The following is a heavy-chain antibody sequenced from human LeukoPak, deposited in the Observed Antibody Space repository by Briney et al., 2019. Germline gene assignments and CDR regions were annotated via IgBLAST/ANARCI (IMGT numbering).Heavy chain of an antibody. J-gene: IGHJ4*02. D-gene: IGHD6-13*01. CDR2: IYSGGSR. CDR1: GFTVTNNY. V-gene: IGHV3-53*01. CDR3: ARDRGAAAGD. Sequence: GGSLRLSCVASGFTVTNNYMSWVRQAPGEGLEWVSVIYSGGSRHYADSVKGRFTISRDNSRNALYLQMTSLRVEDTAVYYCARDRGAAAGDWGQGTLVTVSS.